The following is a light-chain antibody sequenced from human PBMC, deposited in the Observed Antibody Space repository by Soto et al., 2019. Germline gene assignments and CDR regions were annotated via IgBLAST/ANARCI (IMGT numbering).Light chain of an antibody. CDR2: DAS. CDR3: QHYNSYSEA. CDR1: QNIRTW. V-gene: IGKV1-5*01. J-gene: IGKJ1*01. Sequence: DIQMTQSPSTLSASVGDRVTITCRASQNIRTWLAWYQQKPGQPPRLLISDASSLQSGVPSRFSGSGSGTEFTLTISSLQPDDFATYYCQHYNSYSEAFGQGTKVDIK.